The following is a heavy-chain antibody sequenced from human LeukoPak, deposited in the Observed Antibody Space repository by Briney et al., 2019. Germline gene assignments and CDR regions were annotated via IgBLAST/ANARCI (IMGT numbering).Heavy chain of an antibody. V-gene: IGHV3-33*01. CDR1: GFTFSGYG. CDR3: ARGEAFCDY. Sequence: PGGSLRLSCAASGFTFSGYGMHWVRQAPGKGLEWVAVIWFDGSNKYYADSVKGRFTISRDNSKNTLYLQMNSLTPEDTAVYFCARGEAFCDYWGQGALVTVSS. CDR2: IWFDGSNK. J-gene: IGHJ4*02.